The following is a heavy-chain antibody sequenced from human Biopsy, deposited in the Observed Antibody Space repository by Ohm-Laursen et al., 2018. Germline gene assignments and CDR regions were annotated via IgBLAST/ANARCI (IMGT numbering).Heavy chain of an antibody. Sequence: GTLSLTYTVSGDSISSDYWTWIRRPAGKGLEWIGYIYYTGSTNYNPSVKSRVTISVDTSKNQFSLKLNSVTAADTAVYFCARDSRGGHLNTTLITGKNLDSWGQGILVTVSS. CDR3: ARDSRGGHLNTTLITGKNLDS. CDR1: GDSISSDY. V-gene: IGHV4-59*01. D-gene: IGHD3-16*01. CDR2: IYYTGST. J-gene: IGHJ4*02.